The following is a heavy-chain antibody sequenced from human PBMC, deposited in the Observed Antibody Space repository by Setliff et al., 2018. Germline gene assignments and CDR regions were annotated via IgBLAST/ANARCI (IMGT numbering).Heavy chain of an antibody. J-gene: IGHJ5*02. V-gene: IGHV1-18*01. CDR1: GYTFSNYG. CDR3: SKLVRYCTTTACQGASGAES. CDR2: ISAYTGNT. Sequence: ASVKVSCKASGYTFSNYGITWVRQAPGQGLEWMGWISAYTGNTKFAQKFQGRVTMTTDTSTSTAYLELRSLTSDDTAVYYCSKLVRYCTTTACQGASGAESWGQGTLVTVSS. D-gene: IGHD2-8*01.